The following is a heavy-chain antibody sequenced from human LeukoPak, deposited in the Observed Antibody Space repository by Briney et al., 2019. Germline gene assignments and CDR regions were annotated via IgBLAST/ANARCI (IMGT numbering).Heavy chain of an antibody. V-gene: IGHV3-74*01. Sequence: PGGPLRLSCAASGFTFRRYGMHWLRDAPGKAVVWVSRINGDGSTTSYADSGKGGFTISRDNAKNTLYLQMNSLRAEDTAVYYCATGNYYDSRGYYTFGHWGQGTLVTVSS. D-gene: IGHD3-22*01. CDR1: GFTFRRYG. CDR2: INGDGSTT. J-gene: IGHJ1*01. CDR3: ATGNYYDSRGYYTFGH.